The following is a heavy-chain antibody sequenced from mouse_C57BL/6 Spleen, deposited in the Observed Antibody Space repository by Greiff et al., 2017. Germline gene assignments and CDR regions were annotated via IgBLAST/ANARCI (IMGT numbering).Heavy chain of an antibody. CDR2: IDPSDSET. Sequence: QVQLQQPGAELVRPRSSVKLSCKASGYTFTSYWMHWVKQRPIQGLEWIGNIDPSDSETHYNQKFKDKATLTVDKSSSTAYMQLSSLTSEDSEVYYCASIYYGNAYYFDYWGQGTTLTVSS. D-gene: IGHD2-1*01. CDR1: GYTFTSYW. CDR3: ASIYYGNAYYFDY. J-gene: IGHJ2*01. V-gene: IGHV1-52*01.